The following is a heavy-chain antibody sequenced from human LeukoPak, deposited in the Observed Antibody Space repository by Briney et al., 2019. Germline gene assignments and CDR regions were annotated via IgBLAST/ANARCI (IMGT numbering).Heavy chain of an antibody. CDR2: IIPIFGTA. V-gene: IGHV1-69*05. CDR1: GGTFSSYA. Sequence: ASVKVSCKASGGTFSSYAISWVRQAPGQGLEWMGRIIPIFGTANYAQKFQGRVTITTDESTSTAYMELSSLRSEDTAVYYCARDRKPYYYDISGYYGFDYWGQGTLVTVSS. D-gene: IGHD3-22*01. J-gene: IGHJ4*02. CDR3: ARDRKPYYYDISGYYGFDY.